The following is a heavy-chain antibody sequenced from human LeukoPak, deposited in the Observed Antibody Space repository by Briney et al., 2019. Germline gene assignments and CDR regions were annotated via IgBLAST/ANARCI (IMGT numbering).Heavy chain of an antibody. D-gene: IGHD6-19*01. CDR2: TKEDGGEK. V-gene: IGHV3-7*01. CDR1: GFTFSTYW. CDR3: ARRSVAGSLDY. Sequence: GGSLILSCAASGFTFSTYWMSWVRQAPGKGLEWVANTKEDGGEKYYVDSVKGRFTISRDNAENSLYLQMNSLGAEDTAVYYCARRSVAGSLDYWGQGTLVTVSS. J-gene: IGHJ4*02.